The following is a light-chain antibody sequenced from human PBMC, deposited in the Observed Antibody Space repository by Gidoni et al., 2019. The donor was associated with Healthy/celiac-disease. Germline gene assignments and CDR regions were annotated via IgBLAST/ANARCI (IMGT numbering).Light chain of an antibody. J-gene: IGLJ1*01. CDR2: EGS. V-gene: IGLV2-23*01. Sequence: QSALTQPASVSGSPGQSITISCTGTSSEVGSYNLVSWYQQHPGKAPKPMIYEGSKRPSGVSNRFSGSKSGNTASLTISGLQAEDEADYYCCSYAGSSTLVFGTGTKVTVL. CDR1: SSEVGSYNL. CDR3: CSYAGSSTLV.